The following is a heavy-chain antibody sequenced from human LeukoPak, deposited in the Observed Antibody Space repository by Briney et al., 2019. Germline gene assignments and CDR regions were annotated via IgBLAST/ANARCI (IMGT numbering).Heavy chain of an antibody. Sequence: EASVKVSCTASGGTFSSYAISWVRQAPGQGLEWMGGIIPIFGTANYAQKFQGRVTITADESTSTAYMELSSLRSEDTAVYYCARDGDSRHDAFDIWGQGTMVTVSS. D-gene: IGHD3-22*01. CDR1: GGTFSSYA. J-gene: IGHJ3*02. V-gene: IGHV1-69*13. CDR2: IIPIFGTA. CDR3: ARDGDSRHDAFDI.